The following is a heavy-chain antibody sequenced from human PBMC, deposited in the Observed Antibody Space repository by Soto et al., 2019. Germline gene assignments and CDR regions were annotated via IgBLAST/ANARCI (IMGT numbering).Heavy chain of an antibody. CDR2: ITSDGRST. D-gene: IGHD4-17*01. J-gene: IGHJ4*02. V-gene: IGHV3-74*01. CDR3: ARDGDGDYPVDY. CDR1: GFTFSRYW. Sequence: EVQLVESGGGLVQPGGSLRLSCAASGFTFSRYWMHWVRQGPGKGLGWVARITSDGRSTGYADSVKGRFTISRGNDKHTLYLQINSLRAEDTAVYYCARDGDGDYPVDYWGQGTLVTVSS.